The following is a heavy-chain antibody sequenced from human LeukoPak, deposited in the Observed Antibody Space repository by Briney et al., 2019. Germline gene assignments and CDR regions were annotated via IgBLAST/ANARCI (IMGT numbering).Heavy chain of an antibody. D-gene: IGHD3-22*01. V-gene: IGHV3-53*01. CDR1: GFTVSSNY. CDR2: IYSGGST. CDR3: VKDLVNYYDSGGYYSPFDY. J-gene: IGHJ4*02. Sequence: PGGSLRLSCAASGFTVSSNYMSWVRQAPGKGLEWVSVIYSGGSTYYADSVKGRFTISRDNSKNTLYLQMNSLRAEDTAVYYCVKDLVNYYDSGGYYSPFDYWGQGTLVTVSS.